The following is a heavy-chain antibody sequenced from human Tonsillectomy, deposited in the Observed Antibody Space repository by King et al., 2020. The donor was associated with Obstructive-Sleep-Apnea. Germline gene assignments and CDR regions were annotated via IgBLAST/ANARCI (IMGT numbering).Heavy chain of an antibody. CDR3: AICFSGYFDY. CDR2: INPHSGGT. D-gene: IGHD3-16*01. Sequence: QLVQSGAEVKKPGASVKVSCKASGYTFTDYYIHWVRQAPGQRLEWMGWINPHSGGTKYPQKFQGRVTLTRDTSISTAYMELSRLRSDDTAVYYCAICFSGYFDYWDQGTLVTVSS. CDR1: GYTFTDYY. V-gene: IGHV1-2*02. J-gene: IGHJ4*02.